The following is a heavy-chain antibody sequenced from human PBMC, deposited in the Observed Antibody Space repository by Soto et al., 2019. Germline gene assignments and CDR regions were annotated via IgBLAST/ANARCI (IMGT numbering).Heavy chain of an antibody. J-gene: IGHJ4*02. V-gene: IGHV4-30-4*01. CDR3: ARSNYYDSSGYNY. D-gene: IGHD3-22*01. CDR1: GGSISSGDYY. Sequence: PSETLSLTCTVSGGSISSGDYYWSWIRQPPGKGLEWIGYSYYSGSTYYNPSLKSRVTISVDTSKDQFSLKLSSVTAADTAVYYCARSNYYDSSGYNYWGQGTLVTVSS. CDR2: SYYSGST.